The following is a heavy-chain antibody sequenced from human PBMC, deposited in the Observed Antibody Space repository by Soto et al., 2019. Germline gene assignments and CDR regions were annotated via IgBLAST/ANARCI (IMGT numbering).Heavy chain of an antibody. D-gene: IGHD1-1*01. CDR3: AKKVPGSNPLDS. CDR1: GFTFSSYA. CDR2: ITESGGTT. V-gene: IGHV3-23*01. J-gene: IGHJ4*02. Sequence: SGGSLRLSCAASGFTFSSYAMSWVRQAPGKGLEWLSAITESGGTTYHANSVRGRFTISRDNSKNTLYLQMNSLRVEDTAVYYCAKKVPGSNPLDSWGQGALVTVSS.